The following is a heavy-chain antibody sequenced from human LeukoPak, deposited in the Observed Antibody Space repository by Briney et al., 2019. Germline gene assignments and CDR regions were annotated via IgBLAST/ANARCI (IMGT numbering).Heavy chain of an antibody. CDR1: GGSISSGGYS. D-gene: IGHD1-14*01. Sequence: SETLSLTCTVSGGSISSGGYSWSWIRQHPGKGLEWIGYIYYSGSTYYNPSLKSRVTISVDTSKNQFSLKLSSVTAADTAAYYCAREARMSPTEFDYWGQGTLVTVSS. J-gene: IGHJ4*02. CDR3: AREARMSPTEFDY. CDR2: IYYSGST. V-gene: IGHV4-31*03.